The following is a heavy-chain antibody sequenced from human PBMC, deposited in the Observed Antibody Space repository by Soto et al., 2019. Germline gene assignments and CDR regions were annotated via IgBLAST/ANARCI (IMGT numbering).Heavy chain of an antibody. V-gene: IGHV1-18*01. J-gene: IGHJ4*02. D-gene: IGHD3-22*01. CDR2: INDFNGKT. Sequence: ASVKVSCKASGYTFTNYGISWVRQAPGQGLEWMGWINDFNGKTNYAQKFQGRVTVTTDTSTSTAYMELRSLRSDDTAVYYCARAKPDFFDTSAGDYWGLGTLVTVSS. CDR1: GYTFTNYG. CDR3: ARAKPDFFDTSAGDY.